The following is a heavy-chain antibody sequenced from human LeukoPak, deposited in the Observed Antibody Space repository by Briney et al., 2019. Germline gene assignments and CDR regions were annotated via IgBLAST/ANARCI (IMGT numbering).Heavy chain of an antibody. J-gene: IGHJ4*02. V-gene: IGHV5-51*01. CDR2: IYPGDPDT. CDR1: GYSFTSYW. CDR3: ARHAVAYYDILTGSFDY. D-gene: IGHD3-9*01. Sequence: GESLKISCKGSGYSFTSYWIGWVRQMPGKGLEWMGIIYPGDPDTRYSPSFQGQVTISADKSISTAYLQWSSLKASDTAMYYCARHAVAYYDILTGSFDYWGQGTLVTVSS.